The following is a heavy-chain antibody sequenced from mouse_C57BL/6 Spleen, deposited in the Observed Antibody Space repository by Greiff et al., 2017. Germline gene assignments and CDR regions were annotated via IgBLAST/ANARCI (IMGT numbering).Heavy chain of an antibody. CDR3: ASPTTVVEEWFAY. CDR1: GYAFSSSW. J-gene: IGHJ3*01. CDR2: IYPGDGDT. Sequence: QDQLQQSGPELVKPGASVKISCKASGYAFSSSWMNWVKQRPGKGLEWIGRIYPGDGDTNDNGKFKGKATLTADKASSTAYMQLSSLTSEDSAVYFCASPTTVVEEWFAYWGQGTLVTVSA. D-gene: IGHD1-1*01. V-gene: IGHV1-82*01.